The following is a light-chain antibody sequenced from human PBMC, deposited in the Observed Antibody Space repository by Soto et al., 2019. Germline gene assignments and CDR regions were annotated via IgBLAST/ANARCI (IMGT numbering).Light chain of an antibody. CDR3: QQYGSSPPIT. V-gene: IGKV3-20*01. Sequence: EIVWTQSPGTLSLSPGERVALSCRTSQTVTFSYLAWYQQKPGQAPRLLIYGASSRATGIPDRFSGSGSGTDFTLTISRLEPEDYTVYYCQQYGSSPPITFGQGTRLEIK. CDR2: GAS. CDR1: QTVTFSY. J-gene: IGKJ5*01.